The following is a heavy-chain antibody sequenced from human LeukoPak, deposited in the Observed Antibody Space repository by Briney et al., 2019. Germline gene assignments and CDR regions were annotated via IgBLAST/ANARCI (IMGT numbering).Heavy chain of an antibody. CDR3: ASLNRGIAARLVDY. CDR1: GGSINNTSYF. D-gene: IGHD6-6*01. V-gene: IGHV4-39*01. J-gene: IGHJ4*02. CDR2: IYYSGSA. Sequence: KTSETLSLTCTVSGGSINNTSYFWGWIRQPPGKGLEWTGSIYYSGSAYYNPSLKSRVTISVDTSQNQFSLKLSSVTAADTAVYYCASLNRGIAARLVDYWGQGTLVTVSS.